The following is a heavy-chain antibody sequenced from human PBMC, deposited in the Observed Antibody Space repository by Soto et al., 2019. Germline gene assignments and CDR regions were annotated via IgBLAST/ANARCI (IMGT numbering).Heavy chain of an antibody. Sequence: GGSLRISCGASGFTLDDYTMHWVRPAPGKGLEWVSLISWDGGSTYYADSVKGRFTISRDNSKNSLYLQMNSLRTEDTALYYCAKGGPTYYDILTGYPYYYYGMDVWGQGTTVTVSS. D-gene: IGHD3-9*01. J-gene: IGHJ6*02. CDR2: ISWDGGST. CDR1: GFTLDDYT. V-gene: IGHV3-43*01. CDR3: AKGGPTYYDILTGYPYYYYGMDV.